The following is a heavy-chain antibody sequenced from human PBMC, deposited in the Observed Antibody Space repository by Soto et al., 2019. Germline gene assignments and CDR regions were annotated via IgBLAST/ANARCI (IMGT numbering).Heavy chain of an antibody. CDR1: GFTFSSYG. CDR2: ISYDGSNK. D-gene: IGHD3-9*01. V-gene: IGHV3-30*18. J-gene: IGHJ4*02. CDR3: AKDSERRYFDWSTFDY. Sequence: GGSLRLSCAASGFTFSSYGMHWVRQAPGKGLEWVAVISYDGSNKYYADSVKGRFTISRDNSKNTLYLQMNSLRAEDTAVYYCAKDSERRYFDWSTFDYWGQGTLVTVSS.